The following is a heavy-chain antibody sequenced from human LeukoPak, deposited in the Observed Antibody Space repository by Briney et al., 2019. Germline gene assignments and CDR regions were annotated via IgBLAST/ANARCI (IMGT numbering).Heavy chain of an antibody. Sequence: GGSLRLSCAASGFTFSSYAMSWVRRAPGKGLEWVSTITGGGGTTNYADSVKGRFTISRDNSKNTLSLQVNSLSAEDTAVYYCARDISSGYYDAFDIWGQGTMVTVSS. D-gene: IGHD3-22*01. J-gene: IGHJ3*02. V-gene: IGHV3-23*01. CDR2: ITGGGGTT. CDR3: ARDISSGYYDAFDI. CDR1: GFTFSSYA.